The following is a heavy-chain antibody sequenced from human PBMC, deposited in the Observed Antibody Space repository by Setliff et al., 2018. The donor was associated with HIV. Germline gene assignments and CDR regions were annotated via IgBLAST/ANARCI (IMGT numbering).Heavy chain of an antibody. V-gene: IGHV1-8*01. CDR3: ARGVDAGSDY. D-gene: IGHD3-10*01. J-gene: IGHJ4*02. CDR1: GYTFISND. CDR2: MSPNSGDT. Sequence: GASVKVSCKASGYTFISNDINWVRQTTGQGLEWIGWMSPNSGDTGYAQNFQGRVTRTRDTSMNTAYMEQSNLRFEDTAVYYCARGVDAGSDYWGQGTLFTVSS.